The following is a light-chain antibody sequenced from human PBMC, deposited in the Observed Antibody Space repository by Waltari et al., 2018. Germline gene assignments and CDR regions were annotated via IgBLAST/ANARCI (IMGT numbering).Light chain of an antibody. CDR3: QQYYSSPIS. CDR2: WAA. Sequence: EIVMTQSPDSLAVSRGERAAVNCKSSRSVLYNSNNKNYLAWYPQKPRQPPKLRINWAASRESGVPDRFSGSGSGTDFTLTISSLQAEDVAVYYCQQYYSSPISFGQGTRLEIK. V-gene: IGKV4-1*01. J-gene: IGKJ5*01. CDR1: RSVLYNSNNKNY.